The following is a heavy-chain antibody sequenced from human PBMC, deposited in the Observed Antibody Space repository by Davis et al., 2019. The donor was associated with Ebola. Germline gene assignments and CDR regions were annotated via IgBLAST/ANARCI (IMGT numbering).Heavy chain of an antibody. J-gene: IGHJ4*02. D-gene: IGHD3-22*01. CDR2: FYYSRIT. CDR1: GVSITSSDYY. V-gene: IGHV4-39*01. CDR3: ASLRQTYDSSGYSQPFDF. Sequence: MPGGSLRLSCTVSGVSITSSDYYWGWLRHAPGKGLEWIGTFYYSRITFYNPSLKSRITVSVDPSKNQFSLKLNSATAADTAVYYCASLRQTYDSSGYSQPFDFWGQGSLVTVSS.